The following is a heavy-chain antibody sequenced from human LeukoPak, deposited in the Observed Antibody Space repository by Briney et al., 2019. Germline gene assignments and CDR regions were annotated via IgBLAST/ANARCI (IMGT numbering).Heavy chain of an antibody. D-gene: IGHD2-21*01. J-gene: IGHJ2*01. Sequence: GESLKISCQGSGYSFDSYWIGWVRQMPGKGLEWIGIFYPTDSDTHYSPSFQGQVTMSADTSINTAYLQWSSLKASDTAIYYCARSLVTHWHFDLWGRGTPAIVSS. V-gene: IGHV5-51*01. CDR2: FYPTDSDT. CDR3: ARSLVTHWHFDL. CDR1: GYSFDSYW.